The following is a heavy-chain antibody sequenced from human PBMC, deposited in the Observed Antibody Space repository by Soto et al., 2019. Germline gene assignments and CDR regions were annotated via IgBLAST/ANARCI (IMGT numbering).Heavy chain of an antibody. D-gene: IGHD6-19*01. CDR2: ISYDGSNK. J-gene: IGHJ4*02. Sequence: PWWSLRLACAASGYTFNSYGMHWVLQAPGKGLEWVAVISYDGSNKYYADSVKGRFTISRDNSKNTLYLQMNSLRAEDTAVYYCAKDPRLYSSGWYWPDWGKGTLVPVSS. CDR3: AKDPRLYSSGWYWPD. CDR1: GYTFNSYG. V-gene: IGHV3-30*18.